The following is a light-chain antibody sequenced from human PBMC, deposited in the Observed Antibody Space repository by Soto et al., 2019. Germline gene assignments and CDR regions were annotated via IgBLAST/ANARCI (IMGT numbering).Light chain of an antibody. V-gene: IGKV1-39*01. CDR2: AAS. CDR1: ETIASY. CDR3: QQTYNPPRT. Sequence: DIQMTQSPSSLSASVGDRVTITCRASETIASYLNWYQQRPGKAPKLLIYAASSLQSGVPSRFGGSGSGTDFTLTITSLQPEDFATYYCQQTYNPPRTFGQGT. J-gene: IGKJ1*01.